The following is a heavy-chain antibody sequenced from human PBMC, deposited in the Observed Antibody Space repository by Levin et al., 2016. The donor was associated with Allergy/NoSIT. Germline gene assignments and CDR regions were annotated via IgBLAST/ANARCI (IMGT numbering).Heavy chain of an antibody. V-gene: IGHV3-21*04. D-gene: IGHD3-22*01. Sequence: VRQAPGKGLEWVSSISSSSSYIYYADSVKGRFTISRDNAKNSLYLQMNSLRAEDTAVYYCARWPGSGYPSSYFDYWGQGTLVTVSS. CDR3: ARWPGSGYPSSYFDY. J-gene: IGHJ4*02. CDR2: ISSSSSYI.